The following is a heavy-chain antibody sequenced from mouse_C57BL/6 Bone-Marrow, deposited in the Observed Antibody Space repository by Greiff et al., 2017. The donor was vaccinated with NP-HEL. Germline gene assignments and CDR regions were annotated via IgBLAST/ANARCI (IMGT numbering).Heavy chain of an antibody. CDR1: GFTFSSYT. V-gene: IGHV5-9*01. CDR3: ASPYDYAGYFDY. Sequence: EVQGVESGGGLVKPGGSLKLSCAASGFTFSSYTMSWVRQTPEKRLEWVATISGGGGNTYYPDSVKGRFTISRDNAKNTLYLQMSSLRSEDTALYYCASPYDYAGYFDYWGQGTTLTVSS. CDR2: ISGGGGNT. D-gene: IGHD2-4*01. J-gene: IGHJ2*01.